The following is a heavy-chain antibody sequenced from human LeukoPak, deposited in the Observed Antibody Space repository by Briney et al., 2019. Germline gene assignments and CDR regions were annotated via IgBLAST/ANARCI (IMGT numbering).Heavy chain of an antibody. CDR1: GYTFSSYG. D-gene: IGHD3-9*01. J-gene: IGHJ5*02. CDR3: ARATFYDFLTGYYKGFWFDP. CDR2: ISVYNGNT. V-gene: IGHV1-18*01. Sequence: EASVKVSCKASGYTFSSYGISWVRQAPGQGLEWMGWISVYNGNTNYAQNVQGRVTMTTDTSTSTASMELRSLRSDGTAVYYCARATFYDFLTGYYKGFWFDPWGQGTLVTVSS.